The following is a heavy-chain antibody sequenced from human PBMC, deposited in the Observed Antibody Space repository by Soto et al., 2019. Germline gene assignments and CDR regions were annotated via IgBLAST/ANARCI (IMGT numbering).Heavy chain of an antibody. V-gene: IGHV3-72*01. CDR1: GFTFSDYS. CDR2: TRNKANSYST. Sequence: EVQLVESGGGLVQPGGSLRLSCAASGFTFSDYSMDWVRQVPGKGLEWVGRTRNKANSYSTEYAPSVKGRFTISRHDLEDSMYLQMNSLKTEDTAVYYCARDTGGSYDYWGQGALVTVSS. CDR3: ARDTGGSYDY. J-gene: IGHJ4*02. D-gene: IGHD1-26*01.